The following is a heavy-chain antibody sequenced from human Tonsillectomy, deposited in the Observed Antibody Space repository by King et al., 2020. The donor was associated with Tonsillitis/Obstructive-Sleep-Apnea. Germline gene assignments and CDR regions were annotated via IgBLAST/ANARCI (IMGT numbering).Heavy chain of an antibody. CDR2: INHSGST. D-gene: IGHD3-22*01. CDR1: GGSFSGYY. J-gene: IGHJ3*02. CDR3: ARGGPYITMIVVAAFDI. V-gene: IGHV4-34*01. Sequence: VQLQQWGAGLLKPSETLSLTCAVYGGSFSGYYWSWIRQPPGKGLEWIGEINHSGSTNYNPSLKSRVTISVDTYKNQFSLKLSSVTAADTAVYYCARGGPYITMIVVAAFDIWGQGTMVTVSS.